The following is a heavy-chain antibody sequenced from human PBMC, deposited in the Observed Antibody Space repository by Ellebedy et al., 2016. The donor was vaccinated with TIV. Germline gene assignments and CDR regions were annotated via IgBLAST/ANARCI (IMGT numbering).Heavy chain of an antibody. D-gene: IGHD3-22*01. Sequence: PGGSLRLSCAASGFTFSSYSMNWVRQAPGMGLAWVSSISTSSSYIYYADSVKGRFTISRDNAKNSLYLQMNSLRAEDTAVYYCARDLDDSSGYYYPMIDYWGQGTLVTVSS. V-gene: IGHV3-21*01. CDR1: GFTFSSYS. J-gene: IGHJ4*02. CDR2: ISTSSSYI. CDR3: ARDLDDSSGYYYPMIDY.